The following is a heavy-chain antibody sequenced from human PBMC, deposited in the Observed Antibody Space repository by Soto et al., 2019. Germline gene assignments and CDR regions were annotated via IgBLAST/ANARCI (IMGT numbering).Heavy chain of an antibody. V-gene: IGHV3-23*01. D-gene: IGHD3-22*01. J-gene: IGHJ4*02. CDR2: ISGSGGST. Sequence: GGSLRLSCAASGFTFSSYAMSWVRQAPGKGLEWVSAISGSGGSTYYADSVKGRFTISRDNSKNTLYLQMNSLRAEDTAVYYCAKYYDSSGYYYVRRELDYWGQGTLVTVSS. CDR1: GFTFSSYA. CDR3: AKYYDSSGYYYVRRELDY.